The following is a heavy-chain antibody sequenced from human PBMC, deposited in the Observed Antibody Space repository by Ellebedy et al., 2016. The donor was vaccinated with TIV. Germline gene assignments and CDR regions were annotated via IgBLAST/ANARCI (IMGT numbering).Heavy chain of an antibody. V-gene: IGHV3-21*01. CDR1: GFTFSSYT. CDR3: AREGLWFGDFDV. J-gene: IGHJ6*02. D-gene: IGHD3-10*01. Sequence: GESLKISCAASGFTFSSYTMNWVRQAPGKGLEWVSSISSTSSFIYYADSVKGRFTISRDNAKNSLYLQMNSLRAEYTAVYYCAREGLWFGDFDVWGQGTTVTVSS. CDR2: ISSTSSFI.